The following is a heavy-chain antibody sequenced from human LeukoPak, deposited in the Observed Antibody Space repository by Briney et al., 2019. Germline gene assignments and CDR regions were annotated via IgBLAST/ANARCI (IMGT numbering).Heavy chain of an antibody. CDR2: INHSGST. Sequence: SETLSLTCAVYGGSFSGYYWSWIRQPPGKGLEWIGEINHSGSTNYNPSLKSRVTISVDTSKNQFSLKLSSVTAADTAVYYCASRYGSGSYYNWFDPWGQGTLVTVSS. D-gene: IGHD3-10*01. CDR3: ASRYGSGSYYNWFDP. V-gene: IGHV4-34*01. J-gene: IGHJ5*02. CDR1: GGSFSGYY.